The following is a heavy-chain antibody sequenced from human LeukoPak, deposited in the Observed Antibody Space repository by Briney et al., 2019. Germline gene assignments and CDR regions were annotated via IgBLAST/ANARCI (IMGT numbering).Heavy chain of an antibody. V-gene: IGHV3-30*14. CDR3: ARVRIGWYFDL. Sequence: GGSLRLSCAASGFTFSRHTMHWVRQAPGKGLERVAVIESDGNNKHHADSVKGRFTISGHNSKNTLDLQMNPLRAEDTAVYYCARVRIGWYFDLWGRGTQVTVSS. CDR1: GFTFSRHT. CDR2: IESDGNNK. D-gene: IGHD2-15*01. J-gene: IGHJ2*01.